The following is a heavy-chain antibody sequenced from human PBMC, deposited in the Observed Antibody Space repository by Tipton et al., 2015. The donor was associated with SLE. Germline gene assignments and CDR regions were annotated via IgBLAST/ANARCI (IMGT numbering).Heavy chain of an antibody. Sequence: TLSLTCAVYGGSFSGYYWSWIRQPPGKGLEWIGEINHSGSTNYNPSLKSRVTISVDKSKNQFSLKLSSVTAADTAVYYCASFSSAAVYYLDYWGQGTLVTVSS. CDR1: GGSFSGYY. V-gene: IGHV4-34*01. J-gene: IGHJ4*02. CDR2: INHSGST. CDR3: ASFSSAAVYYLDY. D-gene: IGHD6-13*01.